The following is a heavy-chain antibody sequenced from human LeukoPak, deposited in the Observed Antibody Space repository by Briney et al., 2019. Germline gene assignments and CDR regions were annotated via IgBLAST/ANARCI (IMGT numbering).Heavy chain of an antibody. CDR3: AKDVAPDSGWDLDY. V-gene: IGHV3-23*01. CDR2: IYNSGAGI. J-gene: IGHJ4*02. D-gene: IGHD6-19*01. Sequence: GGSLRLSCAASGFTFSTYTMSWVRQAPGKGLEWVSSIYNSGAGIFYADSVKGRFTISRDNSKSTLYLQMNSLRAEDTAVYYCAKDVAPDSGWDLDYWGQGTLVTVSS. CDR1: GFTFSTYT.